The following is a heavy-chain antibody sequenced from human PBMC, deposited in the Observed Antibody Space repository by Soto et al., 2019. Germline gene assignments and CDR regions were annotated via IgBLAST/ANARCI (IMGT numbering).Heavy chain of an antibody. CDR3: ARSNGHYYDSSGYYSDY. Sequence: PSETLSLTCTVSGGSISSSSYYWGWIRQPPGKGLEWIGSIYYSGSTYYNPSLKSRVTISVDTSKNQFSLKLSSVTAAGTAVYYCARSNGHYYDSSGYYSDYWGQGTLVTVSS. V-gene: IGHV4-39*01. CDR1: GGSISSSSYY. D-gene: IGHD3-22*01. CDR2: IYYSGST. J-gene: IGHJ4*02.